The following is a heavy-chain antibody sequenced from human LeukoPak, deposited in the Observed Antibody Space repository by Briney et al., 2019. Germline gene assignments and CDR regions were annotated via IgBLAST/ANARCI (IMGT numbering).Heavy chain of an antibody. CDR3: ARDYSRGYSGSYFRY. Sequence: PGGSLRLSCAASGFTFSSYWMHWVRQAPGKGLVWVSRINSDGSTTSYADSVKGRFTISRDNSKNTLYLQMNSLRAEDTAVYYCARDYSRGYSGSYFRYWGQGTLVTVSS. CDR1: GFTFSSYW. D-gene: IGHD1-26*01. J-gene: IGHJ4*02. V-gene: IGHV3-74*01. CDR2: INSDGSTT.